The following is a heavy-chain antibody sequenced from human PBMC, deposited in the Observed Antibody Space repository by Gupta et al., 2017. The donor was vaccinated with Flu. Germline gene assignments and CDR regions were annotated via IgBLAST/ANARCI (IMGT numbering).Heavy chain of an antibody. CDR3: ARGRKDIVVVVAASRRFFDP. J-gene: IGHJ5*02. CDR2: INHSGST. V-gene: IGHV4-34*01. D-gene: IGHD2-15*01. Sequence: GLEWIGEINHSGSTNYNPSLKSRVTISVDTSKNQFSLKLSSVTAADTAVYYCARGRKDIVVVVAASRRFFDPWGQGTLVTVSS.